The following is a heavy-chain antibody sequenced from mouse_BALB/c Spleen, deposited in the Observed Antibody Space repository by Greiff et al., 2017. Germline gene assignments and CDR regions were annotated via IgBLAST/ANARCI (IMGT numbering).Heavy chain of an antibody. J-gene: IGHJ3*01. CDR2: IRLKSNNYAT. CDR1: GFTFSNYW. V-gene: IGHV6-6*02. Sequence: EVKLMESGGGLVQPGGSMKLSCVASGFTFSNYWMNWVRQSPEKGLEWVAEIRLKSNNYATHYAESVKGRFTISRADSKSSVYLQMNNLRAEDTGIYYCTRFAYWGQGTLVTVSA. CDR3: TRFAY.